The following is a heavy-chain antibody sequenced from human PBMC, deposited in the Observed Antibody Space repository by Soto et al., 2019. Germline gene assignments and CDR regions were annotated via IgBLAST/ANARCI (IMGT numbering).Heavy chain of an antibody. Sequence: SETLSLTCTVSGGSISSSSWSWIRQPPGRGLEWIGYIYNNGRTDYNPSLKSRVTISVDTSKNHFSLKLSSVTPADTAVDYCARARFCTRTSCYPYFDFWGQGTLVTVSS. D-gene: IGHD2-2*01. J-gene: IGHJ4*02. V-gene: IGHV4-59*01. CDR3: ARARFCTRTSCYPYFDF. CDR2: IYNNGRT. CDR1: GGSISSSS.